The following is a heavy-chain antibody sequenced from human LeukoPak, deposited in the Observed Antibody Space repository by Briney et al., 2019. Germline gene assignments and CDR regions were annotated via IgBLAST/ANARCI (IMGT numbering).Heavy chain of an antibody. CDR3: ASVYYDILTGYLGFDY. CDR2: INHSGST. Sequence: SWIRQPXGKGLEWIGEINHSGSTNYNPSLKSRVTISVDTSKNQFSLKLSSVTAADTAVYYCASVYYDILTGYLGFDYWGQGTLVTVSS. J-gene: IGHJ4*02. D-gene: IGHD3-9*01. V-gene: IGHV4-34*01.